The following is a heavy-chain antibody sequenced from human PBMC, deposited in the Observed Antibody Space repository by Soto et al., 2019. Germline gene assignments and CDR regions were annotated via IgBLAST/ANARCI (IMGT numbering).Heavy chain of an antibody. V-gene: IGHV1-69*02. Sequence: QVKLVQSGAEVKKPGSSVKVSCKASGGTFSSYTISWVRQAPGQGLEWMGRIIPILGIANYAQKFQGRVTITADKSTSTAYMELSSLRSEDTAVYYCARDDGLAYCGGDCYSWGQGTLVTVSS. CDR1: GGTFSSYT. J-gene: IGHJ4*02. CDR2: IIPILGIA. D-gene: IGHD2-21*02. CDR3: ARDDGLAYCGGDCYS.